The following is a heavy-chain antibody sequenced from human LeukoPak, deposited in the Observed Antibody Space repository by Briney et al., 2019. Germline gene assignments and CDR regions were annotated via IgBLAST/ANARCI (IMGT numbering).Heavy chain of an antibody. J-gene: IGHJ4*02. CDR3: ARDAIPQLWLPPPPDY. Sequence: GASVKVSCKAFGDTFSSYGFTWVRQAPGQGLEWMGWIRAYNGNTNYAQKLQGRVTMTTDTSTSTAYMELRSLRSDDTAVYYCARDAIPQLWLPPPPDYWGQGTLVTVSS. V-gene: IGHV1-18*01. CDR2: IRAYNGNT. D-gene: IGHD5-18*01. CDR1: GDTFSSYG.